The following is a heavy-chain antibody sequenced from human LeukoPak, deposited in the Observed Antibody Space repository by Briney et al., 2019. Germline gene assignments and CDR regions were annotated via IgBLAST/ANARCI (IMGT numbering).Heavy chain of an antibody. CDR1: GFTFSSHG. CDR3: AKREWLNGGAFAI. J-gene: IGHJ3*02. Sequence: GGSMRLSCAASGFTFSSHGMSWVRQAPGKGLEWVSAISGSGGSTYYADSVKGRFTISRDNSKNTLYLQMSSLRAEDTAVYYCAKREWLNGGAFAIWGQGTMVTVSS. D-gene: IGHD3-3*01. CDR2: ISGSGGST. V-gene: IGHV3-23*01.